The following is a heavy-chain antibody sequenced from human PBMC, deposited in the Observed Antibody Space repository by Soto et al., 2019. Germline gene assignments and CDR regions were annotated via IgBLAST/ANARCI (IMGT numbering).Heavy chain of an antibody. CDR3: ARDLRGTGWYDY. CDR2: INPVNGDT. D-gene: IGHD6-19*01. CDR1: AYTFTGYS. V-gene: IGHV1-3*01. J-gene: IGHJ4*01. Sequence: ASVKVSCKPSAYTFTGYSMHWVRQARVQRLEWMGWINPVNGDTEYSQNFQGRVIISRDTSATTAYMELSRLRSADTAVFYCARDLRGTGWYDYWGQGTLVTVSS.